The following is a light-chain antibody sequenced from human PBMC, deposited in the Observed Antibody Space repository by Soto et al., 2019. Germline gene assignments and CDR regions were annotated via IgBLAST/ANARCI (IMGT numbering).Light chain of an antibody. J-gene: IGKJ1*01. CDR2: DTS. V-gene: IGKV3-15*01. CDR3: QEYDNWLTWT. CDR1: QSVSSY. Sequence: EIVLTQSPATLSLSPWEIATLSCRASQSVSSYLAWYQQKPGQAPRLLIYDTSTRATGVPARFSGSRSGTEFTLTINSLQSEDFAVYYCQEYDNWLTWTFGQGPRWIS.